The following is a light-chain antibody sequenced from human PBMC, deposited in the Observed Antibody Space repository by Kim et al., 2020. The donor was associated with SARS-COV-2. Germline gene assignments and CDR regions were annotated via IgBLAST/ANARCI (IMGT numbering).Light chain of an antibody. Sequence: SASVRDRVPITCRASQGIYKYLAWYQQKPGKVPKLLIYDESKLESGFPSRFSGRGSGTSFTLTINSLQPEDVATYYCQKYDVAPYTFGQGTKLEI. CDR3: QKYDVAPYT. J-gene: IGKJ2*01. CDR1: QGIYKY. CDR2: DES. V-gene: IGKV1-27*01.